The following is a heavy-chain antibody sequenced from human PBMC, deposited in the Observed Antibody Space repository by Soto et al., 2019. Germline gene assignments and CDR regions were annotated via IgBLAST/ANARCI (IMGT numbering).Heavy chain of an antibody. CDR2: VSGSGGSA. CDR3: AKDLEGSGDDAGNEY. D-gene: IGHD5-12*01. CDR1: GFTFSSYA. J-gene: IGHJ4*02. V-gene: IGHV3-23*01. Sequence: EVQLLESGGGLVQPGGSLRLSCAASGFTFSSYAMSWVRQAPGKGLEWVSSVSGSGGSAYYPDPVKGRFTISRDNSKAAVFLQVNSLRAEDTAVDYCAKDLEGSGDDAGNEYWGQGTLVIVAS.